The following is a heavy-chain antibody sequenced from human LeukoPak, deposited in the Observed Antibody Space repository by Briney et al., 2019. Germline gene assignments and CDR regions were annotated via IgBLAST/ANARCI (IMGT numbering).Heavy chain of an antibody. J-gene: IGHJ3*02. CDR3: AAVLWFGEAEGYAFDI. Sequence: SETLSLTCTASGGSISSYYWSWIRQPPGKGLAWIGYIYYSGSTNYNPSLKSRVTISVDTSKNQFSLKLSSVTAADTAVYYCAAVLWFGEAEGYAFDIWGQGTMVTVSS. V-gene: IGHV4-59*01. D-gene: IGHD3-10*01. CDR2: IYYSGST. CDR1: GGSISSYY.